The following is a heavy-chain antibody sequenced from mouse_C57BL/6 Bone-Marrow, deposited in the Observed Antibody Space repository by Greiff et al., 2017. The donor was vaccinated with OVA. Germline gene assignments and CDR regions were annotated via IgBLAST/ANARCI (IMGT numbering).Heavy chain of an antibody. Sequence: QVQLQQSGAELVKPGASVKLSCKTSGYTFTSYWMHWVKQRPGRGLEWIGRIDPNSGGTKYNEKFKSKATLTVDKPSSTAYMQLSSLASEDSAVYYCARSHYSSSFWYVDVWGTGTTVTVAS. CDR3: ARSHYSSSFWYVDV. V-gene: IGHV1-72*01. CDR1: GYTFTSYW. CDR2: IDPNSGGT. J-gene: IGHJ1*03. D-gene: IGHD1-1*01.